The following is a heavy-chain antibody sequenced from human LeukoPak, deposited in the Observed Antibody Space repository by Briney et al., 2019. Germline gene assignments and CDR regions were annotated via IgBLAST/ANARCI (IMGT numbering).Heavy chain of an antibody. CDR2: INPSGGST. CDR1: GYTFTSYY. Sequence: GASVKVSCKASGYTFTSYYMHWVRQAPGQGLEWMGIINPSGGSTSYAQKFQGRVTMTRDMSTSTVYMELSSLRSGDTAVYYCARAYQDIVVVVAATSIDAFDIWGQGTMVTVSS. CDR3: ARAYQDIVVVVAATSIDAFDI. D-gene: IGHD2-15*01. V-gene: IGHV1-46*01. J-gene: IGHJ3*02.